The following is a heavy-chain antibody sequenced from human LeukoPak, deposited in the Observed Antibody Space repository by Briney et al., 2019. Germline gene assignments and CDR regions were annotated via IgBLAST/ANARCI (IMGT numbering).Heavy chain of an antibody. D-gene: IGHD6-6*01. Sequence: ASVKVSCKASGYTFTSYAMHWVRQAPGQRLEWMGWINAGNGNTKYSQKFQGRVTMTRDMSTSTVYMELSSLRSEDTAVYYCARSMGRSSGYYYMDVWGKGTTVTVSS. J-gene: IGHJ6*03. CDR1: GYTFTSYA. CDR2: INAGNGNT. CDR3: ARSMGRSSGYYYMDV. V-gene: IGHV1-3*01.